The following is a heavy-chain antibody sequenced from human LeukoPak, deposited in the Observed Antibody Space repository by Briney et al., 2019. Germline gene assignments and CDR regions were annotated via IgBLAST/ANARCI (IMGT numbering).Heavy chain of an antibody. CDR1: GYTLTELS. Sequence: ASVKVSCKVSGYTLTELSMHWVRQAPGKGLEWMGGFDPEDGETIYAQKFQGRVTMTEDTSTDTAYMELSSLRSGDTAVYYCATVRCSGGSCYYFDYWGQGTLVTVSS. CDR2: FDPEDGET. J-gene: IGHJ4*02. CDR3: ATVRCSGGSCYYFDY. D-gene: IGHD2-15*01. V-gene: IGHV1-24*01.